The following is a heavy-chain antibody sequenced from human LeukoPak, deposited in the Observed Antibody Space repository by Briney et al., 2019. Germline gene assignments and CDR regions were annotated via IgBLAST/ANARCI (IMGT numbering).Heavy chain of an antibody. CDR2: IREDGSEK. CDR1: GFTFTRYW. J-gene: IGHJ4*02. CDR3: ARDEREQFDY. D-gene: IGHD1-26*01. V-gene: IGHV3-7*01. Sequence: GGSLRLSCAASGFTFTRYWMSWVRQAPGKGQEWVANIREDGSEKYYVDSVKGRFTISRDNAKNSLYLQMSSLRAEDTAVYYCARDEREQFDYWGQGTLVTVSS.